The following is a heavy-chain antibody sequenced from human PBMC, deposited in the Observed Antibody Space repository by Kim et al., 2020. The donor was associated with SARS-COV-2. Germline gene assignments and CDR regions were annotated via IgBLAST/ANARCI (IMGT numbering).Heavy chain of an antibody. Sequence: SETLSLTCAVYGGSFSGYYWSWIRQPPRKGLEWIGEINHSGSTNYNPSLKSRVTISVDTSKNQFSLKLSSVTAADTAVYYCARGRHGSYGDYVIPFDYWGQGTLVTVSS. CDR1: GGSFSGYY. CDR3: ARGRHGSYGDYVIPFDY. CDR2: INHSGST. J-gene: IGHJ4*02. V-gene: IGHV4-34*01. D-gene: IGHD4-17*01.